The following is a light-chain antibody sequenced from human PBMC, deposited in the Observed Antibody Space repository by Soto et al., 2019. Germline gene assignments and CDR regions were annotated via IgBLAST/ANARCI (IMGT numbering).Light chain of an antibody. J-gene: IGKJ1*01. Sequence: EFGLKLSPGTVSLSPGQRATLSCRASQSVSSNYLAWYQQKPGQAPRLLIYGASTRATGIPARFSGSGSGTDFTLTISCLQSEDFAPYYCQHYYSYPRPFGQRAKVDI. V-gene: IGKV3D-7*01. CDR2: GAS. CDR1: QSVSSNY. CDR3: QHYYSYPRP.